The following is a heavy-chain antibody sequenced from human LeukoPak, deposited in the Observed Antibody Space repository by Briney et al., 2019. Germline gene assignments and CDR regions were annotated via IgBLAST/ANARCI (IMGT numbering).Heavy chain of an antibody. D-gene: IGHD2-2*01. Sequence: SVKVSCKASGGTFSSYAISWVRHAPGQGLEWMGGIFPIFGTANYAQKFQGRVTITADESTSTAYMELSSLRAEDTAVYYCARVASGYCSSTSCYDYWGQGTLVPVSS. V-gene: IGHV1-69*13. CDR2: IFPIFGTA. J-gene: IGHJ4*02. CDR1: GGTFSSYA. CDR3: ARVASGYCSSTSCYDY.